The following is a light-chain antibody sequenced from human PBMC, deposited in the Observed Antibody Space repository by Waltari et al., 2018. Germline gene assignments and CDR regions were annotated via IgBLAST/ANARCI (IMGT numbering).Light chain of an antibody. J-gene: IGLJ2*01. CDR2: ENF. V-gene: IGLV6-57*04. CDR1: GGSIASDY. Sequence: FLLTQPHSVSESPGKTITISCTRSGGSIASDYVKRYQQRPGSAPTTVIFENFQRPSGVPHRFSGSIDSSSNSASLIISGLKTEDEADYYCQSSDNNTVFFGGGTRLTVL. CDR3: QSSDNNTVF.